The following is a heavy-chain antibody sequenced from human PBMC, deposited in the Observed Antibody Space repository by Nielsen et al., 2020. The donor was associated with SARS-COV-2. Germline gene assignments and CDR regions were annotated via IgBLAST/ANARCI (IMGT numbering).Heavy chain of an antibody. D-gene: IGHD6-19*01. Sequence: VRQAPGKGLEWVSVIYSGGSSTYYADSVKGRFTISRDNSKNTLYLQMNSLRAEDTAVYYCATEGAEGEQWLVDYWGQGTLVTVSS. CDR3: ATEGAEGEQWLVDY. CDR2: IYSGGSST. J-gene: IGHJ4*02. V-gene: IGHV3-23*03.